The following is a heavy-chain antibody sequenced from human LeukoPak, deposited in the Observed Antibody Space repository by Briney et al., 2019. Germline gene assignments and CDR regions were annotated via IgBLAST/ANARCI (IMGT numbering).Heavy chain of an antibody. V-gene: IGHV3-30*02. Sequence: GGSLRLSCAASGFTFSSYGMHWVRQAPGKGPEWVAFIRYDGSNKYYADSVKGRFTISRDNSKNTLYLQMNSLRTEDTAVYYCAKSGNNRFDYWGQGTLVTVSS. CDR2: IRYDGSNK. CDR3: AKSGNNRFDY. CDR1: GFTFSSYG. J-gene: IGHJ4*02. D-gene: IGHD4-23*01.